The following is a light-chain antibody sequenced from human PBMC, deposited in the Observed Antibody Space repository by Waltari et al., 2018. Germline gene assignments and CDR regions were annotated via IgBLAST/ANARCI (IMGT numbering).Light chain of an antibody. CDR1: QSLLHSSGNTF. CDR3: MQARQTPWT. CDR2: LIS. Sequence: DIVMTQSPLSLSVTPGEPASISCRSSQSLLHSSGNTFLDWYLQKPGQSLQLLIYLISNRASVVPDRFSGRGSGTDFTLKISRVEAEDVGVYCCMQARQTPWTFGQGTKVEIK. V-gene: IGKV2-28*01. J-gene: IGKJ1*01.